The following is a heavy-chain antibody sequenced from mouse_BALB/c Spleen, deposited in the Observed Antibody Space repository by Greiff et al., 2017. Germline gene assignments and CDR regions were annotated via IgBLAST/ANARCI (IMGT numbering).Heavy chain of an antibody. V-gene: IGHV5-6-5*01. CDR3: ARDNYWYFDV. Sequence: EVMLVESGGGLVKPGGSLKLSCAASGFTFSSYAMSWVRQTPEKRLEWVASISSGGSTYYPDSVKGRFTISRDNARNILYLQMSSLRSEDTAMYYCARDNYWYFDVWGAGTTVTVSS. CDR2: ISSGGST. CDR1: GFTFSSYA. J-gene: IGHJ1*01.